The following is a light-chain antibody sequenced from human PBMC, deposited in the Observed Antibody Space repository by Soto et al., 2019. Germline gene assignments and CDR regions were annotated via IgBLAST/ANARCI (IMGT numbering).Light chain of an antibody. Sequence: EIVMTQTPRSLPVTLGQPVSISCKSSQSLVRSDGNAYLNLLHQRPGQPPRLLIYKVSNPFTGDPDKFSGSGAGPDFNLQNSRVEAEEVCIYFCMQVAQLPTLGQGTLLEMK. V-gene: IGKV2-24*01. CDR1: QSLVRSDGNAY. J-gene: IGKJ5*01. CDR3: MQVAQLPT. CDR2: KVS.